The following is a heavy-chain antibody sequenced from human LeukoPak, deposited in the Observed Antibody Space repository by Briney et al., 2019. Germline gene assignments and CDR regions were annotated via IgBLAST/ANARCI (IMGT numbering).Heavy chain of an antibody. CDR2: ISYDGSNK. J-gene: IGHJ3*02. V-gene: IGHV3-30*04. D-gene: IGHD4-17*01. Sequence: GGSLRLSCAASGFTFSSYAMHWVRQAPGKGLEWVAVISYDGSNKYYADSVKGRFTISRDNSKNTLYLQMNSLRAEDTAVYYCARAYGDIDAFDIWGQGTMVTVSS. CDR1: GFTFSSYA. CDR3: ARAYGDIDAFDI.